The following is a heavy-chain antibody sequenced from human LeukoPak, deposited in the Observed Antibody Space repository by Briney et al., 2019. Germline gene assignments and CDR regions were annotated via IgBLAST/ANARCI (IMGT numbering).Heavy chain of an antibody. V-gene: IGHV4-34*01. CDR2: INHSGNT. CDR1: GGSFSGYY. D-gene: IGHD6-19*01. J-gene: IGHJ3*02. Sequence: SETLSLTCAVYGGSFSGYYWSWIRQPPGKGLEWIGEINHSGNTNYNPSLKSRVTISVDASKNQFSLRLTSVTAADTAVYYCARAVADTGWAFDIWGQGTMVTVSS. CDR3: ARAVADTGWAFDI.